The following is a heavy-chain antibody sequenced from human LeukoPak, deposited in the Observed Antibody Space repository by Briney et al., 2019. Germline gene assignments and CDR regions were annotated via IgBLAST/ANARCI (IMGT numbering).Heavy chain of an antibody. CDR1: GFTFSSYG. CDR2: ISYDGSNK. V-gene: IGHV3-30*03. J-gene: IGHJ6*03. CDR3: ARPYGDYYYMDV. Sequence: AGGSLRLSCAASGFTFSSYGMHWVRQAPGKGLEWVAVISYDGSNKYYADSVKGRFTISRDNSKNTLYLQMNSLRAEDTAVYYCARPYGDYYYMDVWGKGTTVTVSS. D-gene: IGHD3-16*01.